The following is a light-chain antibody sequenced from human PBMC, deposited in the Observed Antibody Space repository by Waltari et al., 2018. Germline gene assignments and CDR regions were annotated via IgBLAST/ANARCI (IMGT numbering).Light chain of an antibody. CDR3: SSHTRSTILV. Sequence: QSAPTQPPAASGSPGQSVTISCTGTTSDVGPFNYVSWYQQHPGKAPKLIIYDVNRRPSGVPDRFSGTKSGTTASLTVSGLQPEDEAHYYCSSHTRSTILVFGTGTKVTVL. V-gene: IGLV2-8*01. CDR1: TSDVGPFNY. J-gene: IGLJ1*01. CDR2: DVN.